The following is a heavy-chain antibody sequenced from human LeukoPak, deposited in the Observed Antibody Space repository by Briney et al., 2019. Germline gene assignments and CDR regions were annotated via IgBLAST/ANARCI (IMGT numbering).Heavy chain of an antibody. J-gene: IGHJ5*02. CDR3: ARDLRLKYYQGFDP. D-gene: IGHD2-2*01. V-gene: IGHV3-48*01. CDR1: GFTFSSYS. CDR2: ISSSSSTI. Sequence: AGGSPRLSCAASGFTFSSYSMNWVRQAPGKGLEWVSYISSSSSTIYYADSVKGRFTISRDNAKNSLYLQMNSLRAEDTAVYYCARDLRLKYYQGFDPWGQGTLVTVSS.